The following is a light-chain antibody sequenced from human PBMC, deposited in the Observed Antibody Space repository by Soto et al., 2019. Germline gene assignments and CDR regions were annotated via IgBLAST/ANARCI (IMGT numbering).Light chain of an antibody. Sequence: IQMTQSPSTLSASVGDRVTITCRASQSISSWLAWYQQKPGKAPKLLIYGASSVHRGVPSRFSGSGSGSDFTLTISSLQSEDFATYYCLQTYNYPLTFGGGTKVDIK. V-gene: IGKV1-6*01. CDR1: QSISSW. CDR3: LQTYNYPLT. CDR2: GAS. J-gene: IGKJ4*01.